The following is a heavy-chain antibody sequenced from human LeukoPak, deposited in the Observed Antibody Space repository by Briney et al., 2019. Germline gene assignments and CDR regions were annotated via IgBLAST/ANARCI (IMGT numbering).Heavy chain of an antibody. CDR3: ARDAGGYPDY. CDR1: GYSFTDYW. J-gene: IGHJ4*02. D-gene: IGHD2-8*02. V-gene: IGHV5-51*01. Sequence: GESLKISCKGAGYSFTDYWIGWMRQMPGKDLEWLGTIYPGNSETRYGPSLQGQVIISADKSITTAYLQWSNLKASDTAMYFCARDAGGYPDYWGQGTLVTVSS. CDR2: IYPGNSET.